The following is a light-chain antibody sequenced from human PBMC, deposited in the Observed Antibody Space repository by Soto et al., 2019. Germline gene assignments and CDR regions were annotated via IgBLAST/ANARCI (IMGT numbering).Light chain of an antibody. Sequence: DIVLTQSPRTLSLSRGGTATLSFNARQSVSSSSLTWYQQKPAQAPRLLIYGASTRATGIPDRFSGSGSGTDFALTISRLEPEDFAVYYCLQFDISPLYTVGQGTKVDIK. V-gene: IGKV3-20*01. J-gene: IGKJ2*01. CDR1: QSVSSSS. CDR3: LQFDISPLYT. CDR2: GAS.